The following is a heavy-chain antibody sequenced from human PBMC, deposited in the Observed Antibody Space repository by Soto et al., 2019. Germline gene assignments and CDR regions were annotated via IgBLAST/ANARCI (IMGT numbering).Heavy chain of an antibody. Sequence: SETLPLTCTVSGGSISSGGYYWSWIRQHPGKGLEWIGYIYYSGSTYYNPSLKSRVTISVDTSKNQFSLKLSSVTAADTAVYYCARVLRYDILTGPINRGQGTLVTVSS. CDR2: IYYSGST. D-gene: IGHD3-9*01. CDR3: ARVLRYDILTGPIN. V-gene: IGHV4-31*03. CDR1: GGSISSGGYY. J-gene: IGHJ4*02.